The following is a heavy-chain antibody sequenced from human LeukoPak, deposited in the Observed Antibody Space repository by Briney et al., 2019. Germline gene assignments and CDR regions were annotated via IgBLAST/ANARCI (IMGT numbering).Heavy chain of an antibody. D-gene: IGHD4-17*01. Sequence: SVKVSCKASGGTFSSYTISWVRQATGQGLEWMGRIIPILGIANYAQKFQGRATITADKSTSTAYMELSSLRSEDTAVYYCARDRDGDYVYYYYGMDVWGQGTTVTVSS. CDR3: ARDRDGDYVYYYYGMDV. V-gene: IGHV1-69*04. J-gene: IGHJ6*02. CDR1: GGTFSSYT. CDR2: IIPILGIA.